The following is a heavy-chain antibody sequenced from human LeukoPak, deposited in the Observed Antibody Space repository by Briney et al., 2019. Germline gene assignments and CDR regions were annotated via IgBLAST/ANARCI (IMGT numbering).Heavy chain of an antibody. V-gene: IGHV1-2*02. D-gene: IGHD5-12*01. Sequence: ASVKASCKAAGYTFTGYYMHWVRQAPGQGLEWMGWINPNSGGTNYAQKFQGRVTMTRDTSISTAYMELSRLRSDDTAVYYCARSEGRGYSGYDPLDYWGQGTLVTVSS. CDR2: INPNSGGT. CDR1: GYTFTGYY. J-gene: IGHJ4*02. CDR3: ARSEGRGYSGYDPLDY.